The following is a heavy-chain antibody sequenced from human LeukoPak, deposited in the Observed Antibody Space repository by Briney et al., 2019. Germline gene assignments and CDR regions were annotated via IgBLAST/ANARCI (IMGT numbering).Heavy chain of an antibody. V-gene: IGHV1-69*05. J-gene: IGHJ4*02. CDR3: ASRLVTGTTRDY. CDR2: IIPIFGTA. CDR1: GGTFSSYA. D-gene: IGHD1-7*01. Sequence: SVKVSCKASGGTFSSYAISWVRQAPGQGLEWMGGIIPIFGTANYAQKFQGRVTITTDESTSTAYMELSSLRSEDTAVYYCASRLVTGTTRDYWGQGTLVTVSS.